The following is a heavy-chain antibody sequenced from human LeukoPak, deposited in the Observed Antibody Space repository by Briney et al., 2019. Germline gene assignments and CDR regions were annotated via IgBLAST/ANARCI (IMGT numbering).Heavy chain of an antibody. V-gene: IGHV3-23*01. CDR3: ARRRAGDYNDFVHFDY. CDR2: ISGGGGTT. J-gene: IGHJ4*01. D-gene: IGHD4-17*01. CDR1: GFTFSSYD. Sequence: GGSLRLSCAASGFTFSSYDMNWVRQAPGMGLEWVSRISGGGGTTYYADSVKGRFTLSRDNSKNTLYLQMNSLRAEDTAVYYCARRRAGDYNDFVHFDYWGHGTLVTVSP.